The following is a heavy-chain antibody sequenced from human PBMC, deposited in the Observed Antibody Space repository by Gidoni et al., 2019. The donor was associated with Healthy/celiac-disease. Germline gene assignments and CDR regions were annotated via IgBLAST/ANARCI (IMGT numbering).Heavy chain of an antibody. D-gene: IGHD6-19*01. Sequence: EVQLLESGGGLVQPGGSLRLSCAASGFTFSSSAMGWVRQAPGQGLEWVSAISGSGSSTYYADSVKGRFTISRDNSKNTLYLQMNSLRAEDTAVYYCAKDKYAIAVAGTAYFDYWGQGTLVTVSS. CDR3: AKDKYAIAVAGTAYFDY. V-gene: IGHV3-23*01. J-gene: IGHJ4*02. CDR1: GFTFSSSA. CDR2: ISGSGSST.